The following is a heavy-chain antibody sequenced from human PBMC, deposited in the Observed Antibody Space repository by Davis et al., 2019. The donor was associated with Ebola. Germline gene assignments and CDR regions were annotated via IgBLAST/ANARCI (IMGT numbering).Heavy chain of an antibody. CDR2: INHSGST. Sequence: SETLSLTCAVYGGSFSGYYWSWIRQPPGKRLEWIGEINHSGSTNYNPSLKSRVTISVDTSKNQFSLKLSSVTAADTAVYYCALGHYYYDSSGYLLNAEYFQHWGQGTLVTVSS. V-gene: IGHV4-34*01. CDR3: ALGHYYYDSSGYLLNAEYFQH. J-gene: IGHJ1*01. CDR1: GGSFSGYY. D-gene: IGHD3-22*01.